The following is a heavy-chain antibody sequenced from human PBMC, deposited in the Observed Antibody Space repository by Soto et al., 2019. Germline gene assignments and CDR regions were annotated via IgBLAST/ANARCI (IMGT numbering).Heavy chain of an antibody. J-gene: IGHJ6*02. V-gene: IGHV6-1*01. Sequence: PSQTLSLTCAISGDSVSTNSDAWNWIRQSPSRGLEWLGRTYYRSRWYNDYAVSVKSRIIINPDTSKNQVSLQLNSVTPEDTAVYYCARGLLLKGMDVGGQGTTVTVSS. CDR2: TYYRSRWYN. CDR3: ARGLLLKGMDV. D-gene: IGHD3-10*01. CDR1: GDSVSTNSDA.